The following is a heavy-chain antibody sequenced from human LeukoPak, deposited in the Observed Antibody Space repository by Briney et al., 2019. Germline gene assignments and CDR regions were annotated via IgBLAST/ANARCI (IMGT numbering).Heavy chain of an antibody. D-gene: IGHD3-16*02. J-gene: IGHJ4*02. CDR1: GGSMSGYY. CDR2: IYYSGST. V-gene: IGHV4-59*12. CDR3: ASMMRYYDYVWGSYPPSSFDY. Sequence: SETLSLTCTVSGGSMSGYYWSWIRQPPGKGLEWIGYIYYSGSTNYNPSLKSRVTISVDTSKNQFSLKLSSVTAADTAVYYCASMMRYYDYVWGSYPPSSFDYWGQGTLVTVSS.